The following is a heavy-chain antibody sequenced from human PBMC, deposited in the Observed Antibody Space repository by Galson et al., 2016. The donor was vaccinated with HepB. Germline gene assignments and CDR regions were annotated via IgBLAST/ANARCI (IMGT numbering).Heavy chain of an antibody. CDR1: GASSSNEDYY. V-gene: IGHV4-30-4*01. Sequence: TLSLTCTVSGASSSNEDYYWSWIRQPPGKGLEWIGYIYYSENTYYNSALQVPISISIDTSKTQFSLKLSSVTAADTAVYYCARGPPEGCGGGTCYLGAFDLWGQGTLVTVSS. J-gene: IGHJ3*01. CDR3: ARGPPEGCGGGTCYLGAFDL. D-gene: IGHD2-21*01. CDR2: IYYSENT.